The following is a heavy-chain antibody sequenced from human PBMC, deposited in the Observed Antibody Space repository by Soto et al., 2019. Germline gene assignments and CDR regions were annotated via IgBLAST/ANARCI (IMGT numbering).Heavy chain of an antibody. V-gene: IGHV4-59*01. CDR1: IGSITCYY. D-gene: IGHD3-22*01. J-gene: IGHJ4*02. Sequence: PSETLSLTCTVSIGSITCYYWNWIRQSPGKGLEWIGYIYYSGSTNYNPSLKSRVTISVDTSKNQFSLKLSSVTAADTALYYCARTTCYYDSRGPLDYWGQGTMVTVSS. CDR2: IYYSGST. CDR3: ARTTCYYDSRGPLDY.